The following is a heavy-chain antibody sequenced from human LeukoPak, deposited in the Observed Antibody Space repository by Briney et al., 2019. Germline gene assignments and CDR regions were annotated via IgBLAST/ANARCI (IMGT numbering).Heavy chain of an antibody. CDR3: ARDLVPYYDSSGYLVY. D-gene: IGHD3-22*01. V-gene: IGHV1-2*02. J-gene: IGHJ4*02. CDR2: INPNSGGT. Sequence: ASVKVSYKASGYTFTGYYMHWVRRAPGQGLEWMGWINPNSGGTNYAQKLQGRVTMTTDTSTSTAYMELRSLRSDDTAVYYCARDLVPYYDSSGYLVYWGQGTLVTVSS. CDR1: GYTFTGYY.